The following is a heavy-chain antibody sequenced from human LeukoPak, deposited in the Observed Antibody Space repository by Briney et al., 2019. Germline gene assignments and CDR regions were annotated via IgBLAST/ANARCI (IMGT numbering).Heavy chain of an antibody. J-gene: IGHJ4*02. CDR2: ITDSATT. CDR1: GGSLSDYN. CDR3: ARGLDLDGLHY. Sequence: PSETLSLTCAVYGGSLSDYNWSWLRQSPEKGLEWIGEITDSATTHYNPSLETRVTISIDTAKHQFSLKLRSLTAADPAVYYCARGLDLDGLHYWGQGTLVTVPS. D-gene: IGHD1-1*01. V-gene: IGHV4-34*01.